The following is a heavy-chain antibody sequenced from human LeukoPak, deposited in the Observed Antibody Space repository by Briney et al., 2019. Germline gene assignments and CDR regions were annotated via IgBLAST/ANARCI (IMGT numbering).Heavy chain of an antibody. J-gene: IGHJ4*02. V-gene: IGHV3-21*01. CDR2: ITSDSSFI. D-gene: IGHD2-15*01. CDR1: GFTFSSYS. CDR3: ARAVTYCSGGSCYSGLPSAY. Sequence: AGTLRLSCAASGFTFSSYSMNWVRQAPGKGLEWVSSITSDSSFIFYADSVKGRFTISRDNAKNSLYLQMNTLRAEDTAVYYCARAVTYCSGGSCYSGLPSAYWGQGTLVTVSS.